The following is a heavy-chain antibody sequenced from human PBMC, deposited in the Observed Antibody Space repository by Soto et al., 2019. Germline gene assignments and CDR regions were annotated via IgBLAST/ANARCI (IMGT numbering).Heavy chain of an antibody. V-gene: IGHV4-59*08. Sequence: SETLSLTCTVSGGSISSYYWSWIRQPPGKGLEWIGYIYYSGSTNYNPSLKSRVTISVDTSKNQFSLKLSSVTAADTAVYYCARALTYYDILTGYPYYYYYMDVWGKGTTVTVS. CDR2: IYYSGST. J-gene: IGHJ6*03. CDR3: ARALTYYDILTGYPYYYYYMDV. CDR1: GGSISSYY. D-gene: IGHD3-9*01.